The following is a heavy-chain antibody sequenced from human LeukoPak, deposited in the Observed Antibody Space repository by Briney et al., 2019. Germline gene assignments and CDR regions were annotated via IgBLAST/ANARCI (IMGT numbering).Heavy chain of an antibody. CDR1: GGSFSGYY. CDR3: ARGCGNRGGGSCYWSWFDP. D-gene: IGHD2-15*01. V-gene: IGHV4-34*01. J-gene: IGHJ5*02. Sequence: SETLSLTCAVYGGSFSGYYWSWIRQPPGQGLEWIGEINHSGSPNYNPSLKSRVTISVDTSKNQFSLKLSPVTAADTAVYYCARGCGNRGGGSCYWSWFDPWGQGTLVTVSS. CDR2: INHSGSP.